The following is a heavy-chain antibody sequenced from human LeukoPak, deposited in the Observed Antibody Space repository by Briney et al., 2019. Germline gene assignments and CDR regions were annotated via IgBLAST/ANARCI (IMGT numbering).Heavy chain of an antibody. CDR2: INPRAGTT. CDR1: GYAFINYY. CDR3: ARDGPRLDYDFWSGYYGDY. Sequence: ASVKVSCKASGYAFINYYMHWVRQAPGQGLEWMGIINPRAGTTTYAQKFQGRVTMTRDTSTTTVYKELSSLISEDTAVYYCARDGPRLDYDFWSGYYGDYWGQGSLVAVSS. V-gene: IGHV1-46*01. J-gene: IGHJ4*02. D-gene: IGHD3-3*01.